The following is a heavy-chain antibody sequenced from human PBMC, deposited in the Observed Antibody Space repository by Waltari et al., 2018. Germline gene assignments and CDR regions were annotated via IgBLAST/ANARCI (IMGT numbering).Heavy chain of an antibody. D-gene: IGHD1-26*01. CDR2: IYHSGST. CDR1: GYSISSGYH. Sequence: QVQLQESGPGLVKPSETLSLTCAVSGYSISSGYHWGWIRQPPGKGLEWIGSIYHSGSTYYNPSLKSRVTISVDTSKNQFSLKLSSVTAADTAVYYCARQTYSGSYPSMYYFDYWGQGTLVTVSS. V-gene: IGHV4-38-2*01. CDR3: ARQTYSGSYPSMYYFDY. J-gene: IGHJ4*02.